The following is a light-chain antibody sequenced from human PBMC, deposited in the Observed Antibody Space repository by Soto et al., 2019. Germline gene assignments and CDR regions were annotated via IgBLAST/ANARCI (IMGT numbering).Light chain of an antibody. V-gene: IGKV1-5*03. CDR2: KAS. CDR1: QSITDW. J-gene: IGKJ1*01. Sequence: DIPMTQSPSTLSASVGDRVTITCRASQSITDWLVWYQQKPGKAPKFLIYKASNLEGGVPSRFSGSGSGTEFTLTISSVQPDDFATYYCQYWDDYSWTFGQGTKVEIK. CDR3: QYWDDYSWT.